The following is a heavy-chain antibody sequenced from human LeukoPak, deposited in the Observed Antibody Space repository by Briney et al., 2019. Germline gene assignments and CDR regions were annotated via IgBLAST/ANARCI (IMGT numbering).Heavy chain of an antibody. V-gene: IGHV3-48*04. CDR1: GFTFSSYT. D-gene: IGHD6-6*01. Sequence: GGSLRLSCAASGFTFSSYTMNWVRQAPGKGLEWVSYISSSSSTIYYADSVKGRFTISRDNAKNSLYLQMNSLRAEDTAVYYCARVYTSSSGYYGMDVWGQGTTVTVSS. J-gene: IGHJ6*02. CDR3: ARVYTSSSGYYGMDV. CDR2: ISSSSSTI.